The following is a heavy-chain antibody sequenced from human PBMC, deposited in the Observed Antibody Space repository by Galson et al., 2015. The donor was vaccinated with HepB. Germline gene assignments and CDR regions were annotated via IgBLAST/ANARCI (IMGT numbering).Heavy chain of an antibody. V-gene: IGHV5-51*01. CDR1: GYIFSNYW. CDR3: ARHGRRDSYARYWFDP. D-gene: IGHD2-2*01. CDR2: IYPGDSDT. Sequence: QSGAEVIEAGESLNISCKGSGYIFSNYWIAWVRQMPGKGLEWVGVIYPGDSDTTDSPSFQGQISMSVDKSIDTAYLQWSSLKPSDTAIYYCARHGRRDSYARYWFDPWGQGTLVTVSS. J-gene: IGHJ5*01.